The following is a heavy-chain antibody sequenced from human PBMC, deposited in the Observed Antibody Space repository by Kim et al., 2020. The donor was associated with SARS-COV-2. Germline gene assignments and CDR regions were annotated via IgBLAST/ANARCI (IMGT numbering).Heavy chain of an antibody. CDR2: IYYSGST. D-gene: IGHD3-9*01. CDR3: ARGDDDILTGYYGPSRIYYYGMDV. V-gene: IGHV4-39*07. Sequence: SETLSLTCTVSGGSISSSSYYWGWIRQPPGKGLEWIGSIYYSGSTYYNPSLKSRVTISVDTSKNQFSLKLSSVTAADTAVYYCARGDDDILTGYYGPSRIYYYGMDVWGQGTTVTVSS. J-gene: IGHJ6*02. CDR1: GGSISSSSYY.